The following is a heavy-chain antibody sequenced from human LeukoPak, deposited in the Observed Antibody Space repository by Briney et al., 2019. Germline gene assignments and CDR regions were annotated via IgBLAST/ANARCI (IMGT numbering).Heavy chain of an antibody. V-gene: IGHV3-48*04. D-gene: IGHD1-26*01. J-gene: IGHJ4*02. Sequence: GGSLRLSCAASGFTFDDYGMSWVRQAPGKGLEWVSFISSSSSTIYYADSVKGRFTISRDNAKNSLYLQMNSLRAEDTAVYYCARDRGGSYSAIDYWGQRTLVTVSS. CDR1: GFTFDDYG. CDR2: ISSSSSTI. CDR3: ARDRGGSYSAIDY.